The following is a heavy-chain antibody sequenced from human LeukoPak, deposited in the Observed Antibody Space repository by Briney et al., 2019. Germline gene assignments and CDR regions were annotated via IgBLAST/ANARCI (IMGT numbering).Heavy chain of an antibody. CDR2: IRSKAYGGTT. CDR3: TRDSGWSFDY. CDR1: GFTFGNYA. V-gene: IGHV3-49*04. Sequence: GGSLRLSCTTSGFTFGNYAMSWVGQAPGKGVEGVGFIRSKAYGGTTEYAAYVKGRFTISRDDSKSIAYLQVNSLKTEDTAVYYCTRDSGWSFDYWGQGTLVTVSS. D-gene: IGHD3-22*01. J-gene: IGHJ4*02.